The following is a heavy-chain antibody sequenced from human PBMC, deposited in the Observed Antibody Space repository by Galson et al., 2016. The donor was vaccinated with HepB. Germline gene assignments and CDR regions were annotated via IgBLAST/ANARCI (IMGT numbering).Heavy chain of an antibody. J-gene: IGHJ4*02. V-gene: IGHV3-15*01. D-gene: IGHD2-2*03. Sequence: SLRLSCAASGLSFSNAWMSWVRQAPGKGLEWVGRIKTKSDGGTTQYAAPVEGRFTISRDDSENRLYLQMNNLEPGDTAVYYSTTDGLDISFDYWGQGTRVTVSS. CDR1: GLSFSNAW. CDR2: IKTKSDGGTT. CDR3: TTDGLDISFDY.